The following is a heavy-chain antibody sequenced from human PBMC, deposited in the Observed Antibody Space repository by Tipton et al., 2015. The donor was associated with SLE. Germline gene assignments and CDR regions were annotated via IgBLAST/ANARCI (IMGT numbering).Heavy chain of an antibody. Sequence: AVSGFTFSSYWMSWVRQAPGKGLEWVANINQDGSEKYYVDSVKGRFTISRDKAKNSLYLQMNSLSAEDTAVYYCASPSVDTATYYWGQGTLVTVSS. CDR1: GFTFSSYW. V-gene: IGHV3-7*01. J-gene: IGHJ4*02. D-gene: IGHD5-18*01. CDR3: ASPSVDTATYY. CDR2: INQDGSEK.